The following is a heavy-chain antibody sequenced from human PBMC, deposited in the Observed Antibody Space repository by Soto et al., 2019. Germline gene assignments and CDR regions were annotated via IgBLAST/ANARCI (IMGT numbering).Heavy chain of an antibody. D-gene: IGHD6-6*01. Sequence: VSVKVSCKAAGYTLTSYDINWGRQANGQGLEWMGWMNPNSGNTGYAQKFQGRVTMTRNTSISTAYMELSSLRSEDTAVYYCARSRAGIAARPPDYWGQGTLLTVSS. V-gene: IGHV1-8*01. CDR1: GYTLTSYD. CDR3: ARSRAGIAARPPDY. CDR2: MNPNSGNT. J-gene: IGHJ4*01.